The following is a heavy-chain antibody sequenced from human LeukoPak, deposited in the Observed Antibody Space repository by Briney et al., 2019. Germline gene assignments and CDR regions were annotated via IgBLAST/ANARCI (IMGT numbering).Heavy chain of an antibody. J-gene: IGHJ4*02. V-gene: IGHV4-4*07. CDR2: IYTSGST. CDR1: GGSISSDY. CDR3: ARAPGTAYFDY. Sequence: SETLSLTCTGSGGSISSDYWSWIRQPSWKGLEGMGRIYTSGSTNYNPSLKSRVTMSVDTSKNQFSLKLSSVTAADTAVYYCARAPGTAYFDYWGQGTLVTVSS. D-gene: IGHD1-7*01.